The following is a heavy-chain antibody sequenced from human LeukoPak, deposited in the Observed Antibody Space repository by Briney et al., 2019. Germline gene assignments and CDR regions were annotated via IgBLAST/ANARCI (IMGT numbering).Heavy chain of an antibody. Sequence: GESLKISCKGSGSSFTSYWISWVRQLPGKGLEWMGRIDPSDSYTNYSPSFQGHVTISADKSISTAYLQWSSLKASDTAMYYCARQGGTAMAADYCYGMDVWGQGTTVTVSS. CDR3: ARQGGTAMAADYCYGMDV. D-gene: IGHD5-18*01. CDR1: GSSFTSYW. CDR2: IDPSDSYT. J-gene: IGHJ6*02. V-gene: IGHV5-10-1*01.